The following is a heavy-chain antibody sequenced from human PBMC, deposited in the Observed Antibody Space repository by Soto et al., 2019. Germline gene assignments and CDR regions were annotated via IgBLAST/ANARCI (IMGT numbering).Heavy chain of an antibody. J-gene: IGHJ4*02. D-gene: IGHD2-2*01. CDR2: IYSDGTT. CDR3: AGRCDGTNCLGHFDY. CDR1: GFTVSSNY. V-gene: IGHV3-53*01. Sequence: GGSLRLSCAASGFTVSSNYMNWVRQAPGKGLEWVSIIYSDGTTSYADSVKDRFTISRDNFKNTLHLQMNSLRAEDTAVYYCAGRCDGTNCLGHFDYWGQGTLVTVSS.